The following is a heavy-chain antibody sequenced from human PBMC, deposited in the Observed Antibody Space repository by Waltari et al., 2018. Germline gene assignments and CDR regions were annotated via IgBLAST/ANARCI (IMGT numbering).Heavy chain of an antibody. CDR2: VNPSDATT. Sequence: QVQVVQSGAEVKKPGASVKVSCKTSGYTFSAYYIHWVRQAPGQGLEWMGIVNPSDATTTYAQKFQGRVTMTRDTSTSTVYMDLSSLRSEDTAVYYCAREGAIGDYGFDYWGQGALVTVSS. J-gene: IGHJ4*02. V-gene: IGHV1-46*01. D-gene: IGHD4-17*01. CDR1: GYTFSAYY. CDR3: AREGAIGDYGFDY.